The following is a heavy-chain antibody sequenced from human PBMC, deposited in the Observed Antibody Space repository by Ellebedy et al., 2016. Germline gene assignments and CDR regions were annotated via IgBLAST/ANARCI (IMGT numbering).Heavy chain of an antibody. J-gene: IGHJ5*02. Sequence: ASVKVSCKASGDTFSSYAISWVRQAPGQGLEWMGRIIPILGIANYAQKFQGRLTITADKSTNTAYMELSSLRSEDAAVYYCAAGNDGGWFDPWGQGTLVTVSS. CDR1: GDTFSSYA. V-gene: IGHV1-69*04. CDR3: AAGNDGGWFDP. CDR2: IIPILGIA. D-gene: IGHD1-1*01.